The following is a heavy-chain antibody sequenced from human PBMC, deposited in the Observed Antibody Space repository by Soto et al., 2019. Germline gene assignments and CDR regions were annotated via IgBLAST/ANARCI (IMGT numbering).Heavy chain of an antibody. CDR3: ARDPAMVRGVITKYYYYMDV. D-gene: IGHD3-10*01. V-gene: IGHV3-33*01. CDR1: GFTFSSYG. CDR2: IWYDGSNK. J-gene: IGHJ6*03. Sequence: QPGGSLRLSCAASGFTFSSYGMHWVRQAPGKGLEWVAVIWYDGSNKYYADSVKGRFTISRDNSKNTLYLQMNSLRAEDTAVYYCARDPAMVRGVITKYYYYMDVWGKGTTVTVSS.